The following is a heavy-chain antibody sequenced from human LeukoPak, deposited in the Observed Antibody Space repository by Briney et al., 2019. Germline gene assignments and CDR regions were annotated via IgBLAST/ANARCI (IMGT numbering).Heavy chain of an antibody. CDR3: ATAPILRGEGGEHYKYGMDV. CDR2: IHHNGTR. Sequence: PSGTLSLTCGVSVGSISSGNWWSWVRQSPGKGPEWIGEIHHNGTRNYNPSLKSRVTISADTSKNHFSLILTSLTAADTAVYYCATAPILRGEGGEHYKYGMDVWGQGTTVIVSS. D-gene: IGHD2-2*02. V-gene: IGHV4-4*02. CDR1: VGSISSGNW. J-gene: IGHJ6*02.